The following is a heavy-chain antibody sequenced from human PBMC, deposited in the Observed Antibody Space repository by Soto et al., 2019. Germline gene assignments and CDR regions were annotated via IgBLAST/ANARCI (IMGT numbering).Heavy chain of an antibody. J-gene: IGHJ5*02. V-gene: IGHV4-39*01. Sequence: QLQLQESGPGLVKPSETLSLTCSVSGGPISSTNYYWGWIRQSRGEGLEWIASVDHNGHSYYNPSLRSRVTVFVDTSKNPCSEKVTSATVAVTGIYSCTTHLVSGTIPRGTWFDPWGQGTLVTVPS. D-gene: IGHD3-9*01. CDR2: VDHNGHS. CDR1: GGPISSTNYY. CDR3: TTHLVSGTIPRGTWFDP.